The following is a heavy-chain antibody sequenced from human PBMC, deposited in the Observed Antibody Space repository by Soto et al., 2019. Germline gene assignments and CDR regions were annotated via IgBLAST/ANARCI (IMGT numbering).Heavy chain of an antibody. J-gene: IGHJ3*02. V-gene: IGHV3-7*01. CDR1: GFTFSDYW. Sequence: EVQLVESGGGLVQPGGSLRLSCAVSGFTFSDYWMSWVRQAPGKGLEWVANIKQDGNEKYYVDSVKGRFTISRDNAKNSLYLQMNSLRDKDTAVYYCARGLGSRGWYSGWDAFDIWGQGTMVTVSS. D-gene: IGHD6-19*01. CDR3: ARGLGSRGWYSGWDAFDI. CDR2: IKQDGNEK.